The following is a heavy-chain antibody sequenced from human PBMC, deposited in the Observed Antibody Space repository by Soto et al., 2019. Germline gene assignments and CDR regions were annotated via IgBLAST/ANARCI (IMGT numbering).Heavy chain of an antibody. CDR1: GFTFSTYS. J-gene: IGHJ6*02. CDR3: AREYTAWPLAYGLDV. D-gene: IGHD2-2*02. CDR2: ISSRSDI. V-gene: IGHV3-21*01. Sequence: LRLSCVGSGFTFSTYSINWVRQAPGKGLEWVSSISSRSDIYYADSVKGRFTISRDNAKNSVSLQMNSLRAEDTAVYYCAREYTAWPLAYGLDVWGQGPRSPSP.